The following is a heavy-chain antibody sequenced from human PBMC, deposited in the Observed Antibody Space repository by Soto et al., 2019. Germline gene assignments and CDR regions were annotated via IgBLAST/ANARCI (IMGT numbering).Heavy chain of an antibody. CDR3: AIAPMKEYYYYYYGMDV. CDR1: GGSISSYY. J-gene: IGHJ6*02. V-gene: IGHV4-59*01. CDR2: IYYSGST. D-gene: IGHD3-10*01. Sequence: SETLSLTCTVSGGSISSYYWSWIRQPPGKGLEWIGYIYYSGSTNYNPSLKSRVTISVDTSKNQFSLKLSSVTAADTAVYYCAIAPMKEYYYYYYGMDVWGQGTTVTVSS.